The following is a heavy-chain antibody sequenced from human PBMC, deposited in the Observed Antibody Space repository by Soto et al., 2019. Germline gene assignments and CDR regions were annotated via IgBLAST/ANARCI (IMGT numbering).Heavy chain of an antibody. CDR3: ALNYYGLDV. J-gene: IGHJ6*02. CDR2: TRNKASSYNT. CDR1: VFRFSDFY. V-gene: IGHV3-72*01. Sequence: EVQLVESGGGLAQPGGSLRLSCAASVFRFSDFYMDWVRQTPGKGLEWVGRTRNKASSYNTDYAASVKGRFTISRHGGGGALFLQMNSLKTADTAVYYCALNYYGLDVLFHGTTVTVSS.